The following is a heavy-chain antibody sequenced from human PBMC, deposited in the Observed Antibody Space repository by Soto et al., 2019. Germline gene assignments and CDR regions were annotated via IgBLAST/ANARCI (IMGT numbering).Heavy chain of an antibody. CDR2: INSDGSHT. J-gene: IGHJ5*01. CDR3: AKGGDYGDYAGESWFVS. CDR1: GFTFFAYW. D-gene: IGHD4-17*01. V-gene: IGHV3-74*01. Sequence: EVQLVESGGGLVQPGGSLRLSCAASGFTFFAYWIHWVRQVPGKGLVWVSRINSDGSHTSYADSVRGRFTISRDNSKNTVNRQMNSLAAEDTAVYYCAKGGDYGDYAGESWFVSWGQGSLVTVSS.